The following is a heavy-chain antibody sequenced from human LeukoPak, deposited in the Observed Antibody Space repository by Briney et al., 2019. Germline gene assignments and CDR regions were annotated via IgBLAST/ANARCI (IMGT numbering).Heavy chain of an antibody. J-gene: IGHJ4*02. V-gene: IGHV3-7*01. D-gene: IGHD3-10*01. Sequence: PGGSLRLSCAASGFTFSNYWMSWVRQAPGKGLEWVANIKQGGSEKYYADSVKGRFTISRDNSKNTLYLQMNSLRAEDTAVYYWAKDVAYYGSGGGDYWGQGTLVTVSS. CDR2: IKQGGSEK. CDR1: GFTFSNYW. CDR3: AKDVAYYGSGGGDY.